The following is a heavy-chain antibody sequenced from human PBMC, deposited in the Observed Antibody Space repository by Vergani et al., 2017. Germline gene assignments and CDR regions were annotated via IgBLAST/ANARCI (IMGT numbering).Heavy chain of an antibody. CDR1: GGSISSSSYY. D-gene: IGHD5-24*01. CDR2: IYYSGST. J-gene: IGHJ4*02. CDR3: ARREEGRDGYNFDY. V-gene: IGHV4-39*01. Sequence: QVQLQESGPGLVKPSETLSLTCTVSGGSISSSSYYWGWIRQPPGKGLEWIGSIYYSGSTYYNPSLKSRVTISVDTSKNQFSLKLSSVTAADTAVYYCARREEGRDGYNFDYWGQGTLVTVSS.